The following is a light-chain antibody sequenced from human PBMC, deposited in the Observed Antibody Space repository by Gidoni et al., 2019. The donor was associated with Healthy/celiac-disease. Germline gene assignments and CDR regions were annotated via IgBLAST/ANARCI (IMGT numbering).Light chain of an antibody. Sequence: EIVMTQSPATLSVSPGERATPSCRARQSVSSNLAWYQQKPGQAPRLLIYGASTRATGIPARFSGSGSGTEFTLTISSRQSEDFAVYYCQQYNNWPWTFGQGTKVEIK. CDR2: GAS. CDR3: QQYNNWPWT. J-gene: IGKJ1*01. V-gene: IGKV3-15*01. CDR1: QSVSSN.